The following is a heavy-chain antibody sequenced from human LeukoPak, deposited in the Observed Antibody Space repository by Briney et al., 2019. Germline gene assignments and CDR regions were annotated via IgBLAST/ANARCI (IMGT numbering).Heavy chain of an antibody. Sequence: ASVKVSCKASGYTFTGYYMHWVRQAPGQGLEWMGWINPNSGGTNYAQKFQGRVTMTRDTSISTAYMELSRLRSDDTAMYYCARDPGFTFGGVGAFDIWGQGTMVTVSS. D-gene: IGHD3-16*01. V-gene: IGHV1-2*02. CDR1: GYTFTGYY. J-gene: IGHJ3*02. CDR3: ARDPGFTFGGVGAFDI. CDR2: INPNSGGT.